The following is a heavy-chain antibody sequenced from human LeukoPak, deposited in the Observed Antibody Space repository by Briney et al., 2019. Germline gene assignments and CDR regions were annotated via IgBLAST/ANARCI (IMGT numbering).Heavy chain of an antibody. CDR3: STEIH. D-gene: IGHD5-24*01. V-gene: IGHV3-30*03. Sequence: GGSLRLSCAASGFTFRSYGMHWVRQAPGKGLEWVAVISYDGSNKYYADSVKGRFTISRDNSKNTLYLQMNSLKTEDTGVYYCSTEIHWGQGTLVTVSS. J-gene: IGHJ4*02. CDR2: ISYDGSNK. CDR1: GFTFRSYG.